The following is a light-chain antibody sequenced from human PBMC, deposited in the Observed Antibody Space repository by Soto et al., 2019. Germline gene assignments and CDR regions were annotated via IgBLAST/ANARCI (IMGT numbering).Light chain of an antibody. CDR2: AAS. Sequence: AILMTQSPSSLSASTGDRVTITCRASQGISSYLDWYQQKPGKAPKLLIYAASTLQSGVPSRFSGSGSGTDFTLTISYLQSEDCATYYCQQYYSYPYTFSQGTKLEIK. CDR1: QGISSY. J-gene: IGKJ2*01. V-gene: IGKV1-8*01. CDR3: QQYYSYPYT.